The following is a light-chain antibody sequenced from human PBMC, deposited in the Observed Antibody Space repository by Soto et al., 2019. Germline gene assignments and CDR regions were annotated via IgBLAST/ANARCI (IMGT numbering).Light chain of an antibody. CDR3: CSYAGSYTSNYV. CDR2: DVS. J-gene: IGLJ1*01. CDR1: SSDVGGYNY. Sequence: QSALTQPRSVSGSPGQSVTISCTGTSSDVGGYNYVSWYQQHPGKAPKLMIYDVSKRPSGVPDRFSGSKSVNTASLTISGLQAEDEADYYCCSYAGSYTSNYVFGTGTKLNVL. V-gene: IGLV2-11*01.